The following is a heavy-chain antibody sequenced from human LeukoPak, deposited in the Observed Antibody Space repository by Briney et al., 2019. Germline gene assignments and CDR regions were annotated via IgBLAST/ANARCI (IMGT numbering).Heavy chain of an antibody. Sequence: SETLSLTCTVSGGSISSYYWSWIRQPPGKGLEWIGYIYYSGSTNYNPSLKSRVTISVDTSTNQFSLILTSVTAADTAVYYCARGSGYTDSFDYWGQGTLVTVSS. CDR2: IYYSGST. D-gene: IGHD5-12*01. CDR3: ARGSGYTDSFDY. CDR1: GGSISSYY. J-gene: IGHJ4*02. V-gene: IGHV4-59*01.